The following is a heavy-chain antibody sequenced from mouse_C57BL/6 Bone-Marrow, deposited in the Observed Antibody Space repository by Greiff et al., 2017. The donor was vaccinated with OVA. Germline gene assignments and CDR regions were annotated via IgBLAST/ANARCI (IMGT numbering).Heavy chain of an antibody. CDR2: ISDGGSYT. CDR1: GFTFSSYA. Sequence: VQLKESGGGLVKPGGSLKLSCAASGFTFSSYAMSWVRQTPEKRLEWVATISDGGSYTYYPDNVKGRFTISRDNAKNNLYLQMSHLKSEDTAMYYCARWLPSYWGQGTLVTVSA. CDR3: ARWLPSY. J-gene: IGHJ3*01. D-gene: IGHD2-2*01. V-gene: IGHV5-4*01.